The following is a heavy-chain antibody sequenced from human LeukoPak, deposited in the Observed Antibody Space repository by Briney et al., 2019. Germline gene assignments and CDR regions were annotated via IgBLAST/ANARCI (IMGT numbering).Heavy chain of an antibody. V-gene: IGHV3-48*01. CDR1: GFTFSSYS. CDR3: AREPPYDSSAYYGDY. J-gene: IGHJ4*02. D-gene: IGHD3-22*01. Sequence: RGSPRLSCAASGFTFSSYSMNWVRQAPGKGLEWVSYISSSSSTIYYADSVKGRFTISRDNAKNSLYLQMNSLRAEDTAVYYCAREPPYDSSAYYGDYWGQGSLATVSS. CDR2: ISSSSSTI.